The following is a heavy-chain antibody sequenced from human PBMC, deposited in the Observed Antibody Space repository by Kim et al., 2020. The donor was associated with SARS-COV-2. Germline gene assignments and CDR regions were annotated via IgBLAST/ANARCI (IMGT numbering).Heavy chain of an antibody. V-gene: IGHV5-51*07. CDR2: IYPGDSDT. J-gene: IGHJ3*02. D-gene: IGHD3-10*01. Sequence: GESLKISCKGSGYSFTSYWIGWVHQMPGKGLEWMGIIYPGDSDTRYSPSFQGQVTISADKSISTAYLQWSSLKASDTAMYYCARSSNVLLWFREPQVDAFDIWGQGTMVTVSS. CDR3: ARSSNVLLWFREPQVDAFDI. CDR1: GYSFTSYW.